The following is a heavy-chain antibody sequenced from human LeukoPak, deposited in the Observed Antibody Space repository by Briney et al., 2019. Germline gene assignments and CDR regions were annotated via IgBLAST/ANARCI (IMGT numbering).Heavy chain of an antibody. D-gene: IGHD3-3*02. CDR2: IGEEKSGSWT. CDR3: AKAGVISGWDY. J-gene: IGHJ4*02. CDR1: GFTLSNYP. V-gene: IGHV3-23*01. Sequence: GGSLRLSCAASGFTLSNYPMGWVRQAPVKGLEWLSAIGEEKSGSWTKSANSVKGRFTISRDNSENTLYLQMDSLTVEDTAVYYCAKAGVISGWDYWGQGVLVTVSS.